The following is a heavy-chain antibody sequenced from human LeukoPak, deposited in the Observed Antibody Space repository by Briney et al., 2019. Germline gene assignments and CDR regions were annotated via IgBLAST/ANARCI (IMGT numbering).Heavy chain of an antibody. CDR3: AKDSRYLRLGHFDY. CDR2: ISGSGGST. D-gene: IGHD2-2*01. V-gene: IGHV3-23*01. CDR1: GFTFSSYA. J-gene: IGHJ4*02. Sequence: GGSLRLSCAASGFTFSSYAMSWVRQAPGKGLEWVSAISGSGGSTYYADSVEGRFTISRDNSKNTLYLQMNSLRAEDTAVYYCAKDSRYLRLGHFDYWGQGTLVTVSS.